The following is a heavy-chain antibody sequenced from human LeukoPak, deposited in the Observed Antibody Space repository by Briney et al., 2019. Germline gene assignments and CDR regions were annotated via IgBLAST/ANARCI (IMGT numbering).Heavy chain of an antibody. Sequence: ASVKVSCKASGYTLTSYDINWVRQATGQGLEWMGWINTNTGNPTYAQGFTGRFVFSLDTSVSTAYLQISSLKAEDTAVYYCARPKLRWSAYYYMDVWGKGTTVTVSS. CDR3: ARPKLRWSAYYYMDV. J-gene: IGHJ6*03. CDR1: GYTLTSYD. CDR2: INTNTGNP. D-gene: IGHD4-23*01. V-gene: IGHV7-4-1*02.